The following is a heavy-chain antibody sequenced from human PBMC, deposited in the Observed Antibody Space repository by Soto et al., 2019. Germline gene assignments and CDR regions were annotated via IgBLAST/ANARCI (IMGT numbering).Heavy chain of an antibody. CDR3: TRHLRGEYCSSTSCPENWFDP. V-gene: IGHV3-21*01. CDR2: ISSSSSYI. CDR1: GFTFSSYS. D-gene: IGHD2-2*01. J-gene: IGHJ5*02. Sequence: EVQLVESGGGLVKPGGSLRLSCAASGFTFSSYSMNWVRQAPGKGLEWVSSISSSSSYIYYADSVKGRFTISRDNAKNSLYLQMNSLRAEDTAVYYCTRHLRGEYCSSTSCPENWFDPWGQGTLVTVSS.